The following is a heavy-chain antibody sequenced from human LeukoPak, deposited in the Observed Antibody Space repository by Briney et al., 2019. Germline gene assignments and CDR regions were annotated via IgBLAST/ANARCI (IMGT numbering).Heavy chain of an antibody. V-gene: IGHV3-21*01. CDR2: ISSSSSYI. CDR1: RFTFSSYS. Sequence: GGSLRLSCAASRFTFSSYSMNWVRQAPGKGLEWVSSISSSSSYIYYADSVNGRYTISRDNAKNSLYLQMNSLRAEDTAVYYCARDRFREMATIDCYYYMDVWGKGTTVTVSS. J-gene: IGHJ6*03. CDR3: ARDRFREMATIDCYYYMDV. D-gene: IGHD5-24*01.